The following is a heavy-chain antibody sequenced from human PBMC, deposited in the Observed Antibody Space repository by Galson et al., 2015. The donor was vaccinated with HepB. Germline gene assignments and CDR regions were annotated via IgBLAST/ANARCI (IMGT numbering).Heavy chain of an antibody. CDR3: ARDPRVLWFGESLGGWFDP. D-gene: IGHD3-10*01. J-gene: IGHJ5*02. CDR1: GFTFSSYE. CDR2: ISSSGSTI. Sequence: SLRLSCAASGFTFSSYEMNWVRQAPGKGLEWVSYISSSGSTIYYADSVKGRFTISRDNAKNSLYLQMNSLRAEDTAVYYCARDPRVLWFGESLGGWFDPWGQGTLVTVSS. V-gene: IGHV3-48*03.